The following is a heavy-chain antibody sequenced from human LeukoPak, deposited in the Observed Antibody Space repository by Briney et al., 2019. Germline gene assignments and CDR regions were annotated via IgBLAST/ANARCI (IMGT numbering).Heavy chain of an antibody. J-gene: IGHJ4*02. CDR2: IYTSGST. CDR1: GGSISSGSCY. CDR3: ARVYRQLGAFDY. D-gene: IGHD6-6*01. Sequence: PSETLSLTCTVSGGSISSGSCYWSWIRQPAGKGLEWIGRIYTSGSTNYNPSLKSRVTISVDTSKNQFSLKLSSVTAADTAVYYCARVYRQLGAFDYWGQGTLVTVSS. V-gene: IGHV4-61*02.